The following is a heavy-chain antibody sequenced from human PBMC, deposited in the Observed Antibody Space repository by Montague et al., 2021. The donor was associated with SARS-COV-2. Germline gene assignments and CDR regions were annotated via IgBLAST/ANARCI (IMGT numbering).Heavy chain of an antibody. CDR1: GGSISSSSYY. J-gene: IGHJ6*02. CDR3: ADEGTGRYYYYGMDV. V-gene: IGHV4-39*07. D-gene: IGHD3-10*01. CDR2: IYYSGST. Sequence: SETLSLTCTVSGGSISSSSYYWGWIRQPPGKGLEWIGSIYYSGSTYYNPSLKSRVTISVDTSKNQFSLKLSSVTAADTAVYYCADEGTGRYYYYGMDVWGQGTTVTVSS.